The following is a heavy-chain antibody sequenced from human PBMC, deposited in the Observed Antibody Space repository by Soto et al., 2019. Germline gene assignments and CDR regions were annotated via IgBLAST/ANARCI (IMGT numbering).Heavy chain of an antibody. Sequence: EVQLLESGGGLVQPGGSLRLSCADSGFTFSSYAMSWVRQAPGKGLEWVSAISGSGGSTYYADSVKGRFNISRDNSKNTRYLQMNSQRAVDMAAYYCAKDGGYSYPQGWCDPWGQGTQVTVPS. CDR1: GFTFSSYA. V-gene: IGHV3-23*01. D-gene: IGHD5-18*01. J-gene: IGHJ5*02. CDR3: AKDGGYSYPQGWCDP. CDR2: ISGSGGST.